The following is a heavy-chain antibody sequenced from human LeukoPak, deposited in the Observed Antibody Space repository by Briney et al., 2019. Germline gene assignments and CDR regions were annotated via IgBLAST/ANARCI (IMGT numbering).Heavy chain of an antibody. D-gene: IGHD6-13*01. CDR2: INHSGST. J-gene: IGHJ4*02. CDR1: GGFFSGYY. V-gene: IGHV4-34*01. Sequence: RTSETLSLTCAVYGGFFSGYYWSWIRQPPGKGLEWIGEINHSGSTNYNPSLKSRVTISVDTSKNQFSLKLSSVTAADTAVYYCARRPYSSSWYGLAHFDYWGQGTLVTVSS. CDR3: ARRPYSSSWYGLAHFDY.